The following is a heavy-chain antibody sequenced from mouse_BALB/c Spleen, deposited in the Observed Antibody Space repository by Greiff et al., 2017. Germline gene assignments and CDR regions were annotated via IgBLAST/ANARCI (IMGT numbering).Heavy chain of an antibody. CDR3: ARSGGYDGYPWFAY. CDR2: INPYNGGT. J-gene: IGHJ3*01. CDR1: GYSFTGYT. V-gene: IGHV1-18*01. Sequence: VHVKQSGPELVKPGASMKISCKASGYSFTGYTMNWVKQSHGKNLEWIGLINPYNGGTSYNQKFKGKATLTVDKSSSTAYMELLSLTSEDSAVYYCARSGGYDGYPWFAYWGQGTLVTVSA. D-gene: IGHD2-3*01.